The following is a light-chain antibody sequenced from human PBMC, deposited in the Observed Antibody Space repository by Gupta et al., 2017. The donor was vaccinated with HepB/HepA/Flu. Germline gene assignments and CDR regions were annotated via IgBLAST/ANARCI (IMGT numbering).Light chain of an antibody. J-gene: IGKJ4*01. CDR2: LGS. CDR1: QSLLYTNGYDY. CDR3: MQALQTPLN. V-gene: IGKV2-28*01. Sequence: DIVMTQSPLSLPVTPGEPASISCRSSQSLLYTNGYDYLDWYLQKPGQSPQLMIYLGSNRASGVPDRVSGSGSGTECTLKISRVEAEDVGVYYCMQALQTPLNFGGGTKVEIK.